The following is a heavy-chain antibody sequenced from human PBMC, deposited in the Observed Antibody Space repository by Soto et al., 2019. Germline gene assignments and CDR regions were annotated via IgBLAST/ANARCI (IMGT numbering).Heavy chain of an antibody. CDR2: ISGSGGST. J-gene: IGHJ4*02. CDR3: AKEVSLGSTVDLGY. D-gene: IGHD7-27*01. V-gene: IGHV3-23*01. CDR1: GFTFSIFA. Sequence: GGSLRLSCAASGFTFSIFAMSWVRQSPGKGLDWVSTISGSGGSTYYADAVKGRFTISRDNAMGTLYLQMKSLGVEDTAIYYCAKEVSLGSTVDLGYWGQGALVTVSS.